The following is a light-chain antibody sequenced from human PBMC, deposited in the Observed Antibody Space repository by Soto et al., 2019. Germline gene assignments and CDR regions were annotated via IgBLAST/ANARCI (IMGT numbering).Light chain of an antibody. CDR3: SSYTSGSTRVV. V-gene: IGLV2-14*03. CDR1: GSDVGGYNY. Sequence: QSALTQPASVSGSPGQSITISCTGTGSDVGGYNYVSWYQQHPGKAPQVMIYDVSKRPSGISNRFSGSKSGNTASLTISGLQSEDEADYYCSSYTSGSTRVVFGGGTKVTVL. CDR2: DVS. J-gene: IGLJ2*01.